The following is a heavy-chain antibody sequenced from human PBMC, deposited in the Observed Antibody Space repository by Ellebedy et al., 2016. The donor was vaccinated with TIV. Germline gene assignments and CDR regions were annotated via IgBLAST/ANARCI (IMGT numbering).Heavy chain of an antibody. CDR1: GFTFTSSA. CDR2: IVVGSGNT. V-gene: IGHV1-58*02. Sequence: AASVKVSCKASGFTFTSSAMQWVRQARGQRLEWIGWIVVGSGNTNYAQKFQERVTLTRDMSTSTAYMELSSLRSEDTAVYYCAAPFDCGGDCTVGMDVWGQGTTVTVSS. D-gene: IGHD2-21*02. CDR3: AAPFDCGGDCTVGMDV. J-gene: IGHJ6*02.